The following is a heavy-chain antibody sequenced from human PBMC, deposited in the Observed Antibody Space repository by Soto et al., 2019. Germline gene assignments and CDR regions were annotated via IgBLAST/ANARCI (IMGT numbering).Heavy chain of an antibody. CDR1: GGTFSSYA. J-gene: IGHJ4*02. Sequence: SVKASCKASGGTFSSYAISWVQQAPGQGLEWMGGIIPIFGTANYAQKFQGRVTITADESTSTAYMELSSLRSEDTAVYYCARVRFTAMVLDYWGQGTLVTVSS. V-gene: IGHV1-69*13. D-gene: IGHD5-18*01. CDR3: ARVRFTAMVLDY. CDR2: IIPIFGTA.